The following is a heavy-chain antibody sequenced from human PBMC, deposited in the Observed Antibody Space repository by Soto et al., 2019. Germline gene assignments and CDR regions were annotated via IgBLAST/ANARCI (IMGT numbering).Heavy chain of an antibody. CDR3: ARHLSYCGGDCHSYYFDY. D-gene: IGHD2-21*02. J-gene: IGHJ4*02. CDR2: IYYSGST. CDR1: GGSISSSSYY. Sequence: QLQLQESGPGLVKPSETLSLTCTVSGGSISSSSYYWGWIRQPPGKGLEWIGSIYYSGSTYYNPSLKSRVTISVDTSRNQFSLKLSSVTAADTAVYYCARHLSYCGGDCHSYYFDYWGQGTLVTVSS. V-gene: IGHV4-39*01.